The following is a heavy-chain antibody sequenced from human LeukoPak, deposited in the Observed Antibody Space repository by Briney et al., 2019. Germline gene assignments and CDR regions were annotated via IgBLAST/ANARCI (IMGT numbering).Heavy chain of an antibody. CDR1: GFTFSSYG. CDR3: AKGIGGYYDS. J-gene: IGHJ4*02. Sequence: GGSLRLSCAASGFTFSSYGMHWVRQAPGKGLEWVAFIRYDGSHKYYADSVKGRFTISRDNSKNTLYLQMNSLRAEDTAVYYCAKGIGGYYDSWGQGTLVTVSS. D-gene: IGHD3-22*01. CDR2: IRYDGSHK. V-gene: IGHV3-30*02.